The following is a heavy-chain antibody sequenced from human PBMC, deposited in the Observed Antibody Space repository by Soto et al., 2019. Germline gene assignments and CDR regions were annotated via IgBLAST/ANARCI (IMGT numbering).Heavy chain of an antibody. Sequence: PSETLSLTCAVYGGSFSVYYWCWIRQPPEKGLEWIGEINHSGSTNYNPSLKSRVTISVDTSKNQFSLKLSSVTAADTAVYYCARGGEYDYIWGSYRSETDYWGQRTLVTVSS. D-gene: IGHD3-16*02. J-gene: IGHJ4*02. CDR2: INHSGST. CDR3: ARGGEYDYIWGSYRSETDY. CDR1: GGSFSVYY. V-gene: IGHV4-34*01.